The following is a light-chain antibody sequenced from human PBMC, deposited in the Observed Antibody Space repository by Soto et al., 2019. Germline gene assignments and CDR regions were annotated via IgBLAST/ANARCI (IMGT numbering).Light chain of an antibody. V-gene: IGLV2-14*01. CDR2: EVS. CDR3: RSYTSSSTLYV. CDR1: RSDVGGYKY. Sequence: QSALTQPASVSGSPGQSITISCTGTRSDVGGYKYVSWYQQHPGKAPKRMIYEVSNRPLGVTNRFSGSKSGNTASLTISGLQAEDEADYYGRSYTSSSTLYVFGTGTKLTVL. J-gene: IGLJ1*01.